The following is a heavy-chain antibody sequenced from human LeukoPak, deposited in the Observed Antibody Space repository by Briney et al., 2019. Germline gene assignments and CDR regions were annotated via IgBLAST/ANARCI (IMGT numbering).Heavy chain of an antibody. D-gene: IGHD3-22*01. CDR3: ARQVYYYDRSGYYYVDFFDF. CDR2: IYTSGST. Sequence: SETLSPTCTVSGGSISSGSYYWSWIRQPAGKGLEWIGRIYTSGSTNYNPSLKSRVTISVDTSKNQFSLKLTSATAADTAVYYCARQVYYYDRSGYYYVDFFDFWGQGTLVTVSS. CDR1: GGSISSGSYY. J-gene: IGHJ4*02. V-gene: IGHV4-61*02.